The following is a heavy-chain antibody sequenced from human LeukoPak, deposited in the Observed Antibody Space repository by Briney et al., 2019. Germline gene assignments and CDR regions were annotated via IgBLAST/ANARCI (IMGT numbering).Heavy chain of an antibody. D-gene: IGHD2-21*01. Sequence: ASVKVSCKASGYTFTSYDINWVRQAPGQGLEWMGIINPSGGSTSYAQKFQGRVTMTRDTSTCTVYMELSSLRSEDTAVYYCARSEEIAPEVDYWGQGTLVTVSS. V-gene: IGHV1-46*01. CDR1: GYTFTSYD. J-gene: IGHJ4*02. CDR2: INPSGGST. CDR3: ARSEEIAPEVDY.